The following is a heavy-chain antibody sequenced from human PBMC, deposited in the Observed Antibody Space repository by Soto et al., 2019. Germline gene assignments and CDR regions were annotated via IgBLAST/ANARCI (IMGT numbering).Heavy chain of an antibody. CDR2: ISRNSDSI. V-gene: IGHV3-9*01. Sequence: EVQLVESGGGLVQPGRSLRLSCVASGFTFDDYAMHWVREVPGKGLEWVSGISRNSDSIGYADSVKGRITISRDNAKNSLYLQMTSLRPEDTDLYYCAKKGSYSDYVFDHWGQGNLVTVSS. CDR1: GFTFDDYA. J-gene: IGHJ4*02. CDR3: AKKGSYSDYVFDH. D-gene: IGHD3-16*01.